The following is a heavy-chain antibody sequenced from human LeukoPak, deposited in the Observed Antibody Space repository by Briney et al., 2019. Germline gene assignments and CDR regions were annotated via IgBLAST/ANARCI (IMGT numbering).Heavy chain of an antibody. CDR3: ARGLTGDPQGVSYFDY. CDR1: GFTFSSYG. V-gene: IGHV3-30*03. D-gene: IGHD7-27*01. CDR2: ISYDGSNK. Sequence: GGSLRPSCAASGFTFSSYGMHWVRQAPGKGLEWVAVISYDGSNKYYADSVKGRFTISRDNAKNSLYLQMNSLRAEDTAVYYCARGLTGDPQGVSYFDYWGQGTLVTVSS. J-gene: IGHJ4*02.